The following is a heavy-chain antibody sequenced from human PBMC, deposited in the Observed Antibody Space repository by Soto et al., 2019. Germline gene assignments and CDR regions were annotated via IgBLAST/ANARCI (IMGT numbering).Heavy chain of an antibody. CDR3: VNDTGYISWSSGYFEG. V-gene: IGHV3-9*01. D-gene: IGHD6-6*01. CDR1: GFIFDNHA. CDR2: INWNGADI. Sequence: EVQMVESGGGLVQPGRSLRLSCAASGFIFDNHAMHWVRQAPGQGLEWVSGINWNGADIDYADSVRGRFSISRDNAKNTLYLQLNSLRTGDTAFYYCVNDTGYISWSSGYFEGWGQGTPVTVSS. J-gene: IGHJ4*02.